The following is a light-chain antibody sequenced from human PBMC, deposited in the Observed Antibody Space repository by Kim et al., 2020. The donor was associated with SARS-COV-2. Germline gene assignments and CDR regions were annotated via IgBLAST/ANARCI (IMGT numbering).Light chain of an antibody. CDR3: NSRDSSGNHP. CDR1: SLRSYY. Sequence: SSELTQDPAVSVALGQTVRITFQGDSLRSYYASWYQQKPGQAPVLVIYGKNNRPSGIPDRFSGSSSGNTASLTITGAQAEDEADYYCNSRDSSGNHPFGT. J-gene: IGLJ1*01. CDR2: GKN. V-gene: IGLV3-19*01.